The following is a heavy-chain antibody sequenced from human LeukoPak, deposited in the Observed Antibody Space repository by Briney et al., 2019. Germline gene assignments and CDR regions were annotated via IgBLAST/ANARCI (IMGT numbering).Heavy chain of an antibody. CDR2: IYHSGST. D-gene: IGHD2-2*01. Sequence: PSGTLSLTCAVSGGSISSSNWWSWVRQPPGKGLEWIREIYHSGSTYYNPSLKSRVTISVDRSKNQFSLKLSSVTAADTAVYYCARGGVARYCSSTRCGNWFDPWGQGTLVTVSS. CDR3: ARGGVARYCSSTRCGNWFDP. V-gene: IGHV4-4*02. J-gene: IGHJ5*02. CDR1: GGSISSSNW.